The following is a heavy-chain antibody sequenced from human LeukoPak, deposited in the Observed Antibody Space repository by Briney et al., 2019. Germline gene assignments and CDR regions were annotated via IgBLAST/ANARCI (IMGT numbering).Heavy chain of an antibody. D-gene: IGHD3-10*01. J-gene: IGHJ4*02. CDR1: GFTFSSYA. V-gene: IGHV3-30*04. CDR3: ARDRYGSGSLDY. CDR2: ISYDGSNK. Sequence: GRSLRLSCAASGFTFSSYAMHRVRQAPGKGLEWVAVISYDGSNKYYADSVKGRFTISRDNSKNTLYLQTNSLRAEDTAVYYCARDRYGSGSLDYWGQGTLVTVSS.